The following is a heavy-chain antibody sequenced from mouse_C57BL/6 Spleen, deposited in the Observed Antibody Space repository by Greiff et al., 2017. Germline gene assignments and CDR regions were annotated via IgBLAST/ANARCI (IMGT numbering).Heavy chain of an antibody. D-gene: IGHD1-1*01. CDR2: ISDGGSYT. CDR3: ARGDYGSSPYYFDY. J-gene: IGHJ2*01. Sequence: DVMLVESGGGLVKPGGSLKLSCAASGFTFSSYAMSWVRQTPEKRLEWVATISDGGSYTYYPDNVKGRFTISRDNAKNNLYLQMSHLKSEDTAMYYCARGDYGSSPYYFDYWGQGTTLTVSS. V-gene: IGHV5-4*03. CDR1: GFTFSSYA.